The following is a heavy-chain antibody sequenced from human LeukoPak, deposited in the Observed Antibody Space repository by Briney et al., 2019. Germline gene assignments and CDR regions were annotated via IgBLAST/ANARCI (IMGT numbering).Heavy chain of an antibody. V-gene: IGHV5-51*01. CDR1: GYSFTTYW. CDR2: IYPGDSDT. Sequence: GASLQISCDGSGYSFTTYWIGWVRQMPGKGLEWMGIIYPGDSDTRYSPSFQGQVTISADKSINTAYLQWSSLKASDSAMYYCARLSEGGLTVPTGYWGQGTLVTVSS. CDR3: ARLSEGGLTVPTGY. D-gene: IGHD4/OR15-4a*01. J-gene: IGHJ4*02.